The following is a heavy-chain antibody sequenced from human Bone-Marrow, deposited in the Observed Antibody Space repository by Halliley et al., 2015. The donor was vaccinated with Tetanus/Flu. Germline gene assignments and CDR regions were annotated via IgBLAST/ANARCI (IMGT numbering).Heavy chain of an antibody. V-gene: IGHV3-53*01. J-gene: IGHJ4*02. CDR1: GFTVSSNF. CDR3: ARDVFIPDGF. Sequence: SLRLSCADSGFTVSSNFMTWVRQAPGKGLEWVSTLYRDGRTFYADSVRGRFTISRDISKNTLSLQMNSLRAEDTAVYYCARDVFIPDGFWGQGTLVTVSS. CDR2: LYRDGRT. D-gene: IGHD2-21*01.